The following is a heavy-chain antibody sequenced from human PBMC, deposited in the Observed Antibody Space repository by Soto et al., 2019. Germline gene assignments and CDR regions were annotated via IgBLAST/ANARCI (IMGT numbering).Heavy chain of an antibody. J-gene: IGHJ4*02. CDR3: ARVMANLPWYFDY. CDR2: VNGDGSST. D-gene: IGHD2-8*01. CDR1: GYTFSSYW. V-gene: IGHV3-74*01. Sequence: TXVSLRLSCAASGYTFSSYWMHGVRQAPGKGLVWVSRVNGDGSSTSYADPVKGRFTISRDNAKNTVHLQMDSLRAEDTAVYYCARVMANLPWYFDYWGQGTLVTVSS.